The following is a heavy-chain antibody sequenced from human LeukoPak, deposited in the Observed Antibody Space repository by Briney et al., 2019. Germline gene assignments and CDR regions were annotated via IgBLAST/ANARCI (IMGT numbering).Heavy chain of an antibody. CDR2: ISSSGIST. CDR3: AKNNDFDY. J-gene: IGHJ4*02. Sequence: GGSLRLSCAASGFTFRNAWMSWVRQAPGKGLEWVSRISSSGISTFYADSVKGRFTISRDNSKNTLYLQMNSLRAEDTALYYCAKNNDFDYWGQGTLVTVSS. D-gene: IGHD1-1*01. CDR1: GFTFRNAW. V-gene: IGHV3-23*01.